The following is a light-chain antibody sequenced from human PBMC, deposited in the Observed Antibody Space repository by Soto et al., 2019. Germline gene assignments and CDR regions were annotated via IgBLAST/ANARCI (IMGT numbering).Light chain of an antibody. CDR2: DVS. J-gene: IGLJ1*01. Sequence: QSVLTQPASVSGSPGQSITISCTGTSSDIGGYNYVSWYQQLPGKVPKLIIYDVSNRPSGVSARFSGSKSGNAASLTISGLQAEDEADYYCSSYTSTSTLYVFGTGTKVTVL. CDR3: SSYTSTSTLYV. CDR1: SSDIGGYNY. V-gene: IGLV2-14*03.